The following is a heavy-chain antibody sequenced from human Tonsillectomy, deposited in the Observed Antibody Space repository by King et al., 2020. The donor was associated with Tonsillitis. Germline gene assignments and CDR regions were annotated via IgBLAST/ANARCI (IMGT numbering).Heavy chain of an antibody. CDR3: AGDGSLVTPYNWFDT. V-gene: IGHV4-31*03. Sequence: QLQESGPGLVKPSQTLSLTCTVSGGSISSGGYYWSWIRQHPGKGLEWIGYIYYSGSTYFNPSLKSRVTISVDTYKNQFSLKLSSVTAADTAVYYCAGDGSLVTPYNWFDTWGQGTLVTVSS. D-gene: IGHD4-23*01. CDR1: GGSISSGGYY. J-gene: IGHJ5*02. CDR2: IYYSGST.